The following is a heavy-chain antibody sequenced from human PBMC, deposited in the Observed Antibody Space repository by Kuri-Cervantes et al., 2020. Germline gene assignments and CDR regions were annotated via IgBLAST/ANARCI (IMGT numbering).Heavy chain of an antibody. CDR1: GGSISSGDYS. D-gene: IGHD3-10*01. V-gene: IGHV4-30-2*03. CDR2: IYYSGST. CDR3: ASQDYYGSGFDY. J-gene: IGHJ4*02. Sequence: SCAVSGGSISSGDYSWSWIRQPPGKGLEWIGYIYYSGSTYYNPSLKSRVTISVDTSKNQFSLKLSSVTAADTAVYYCASQDYYGSGFDYWGQGTLVTVSS.